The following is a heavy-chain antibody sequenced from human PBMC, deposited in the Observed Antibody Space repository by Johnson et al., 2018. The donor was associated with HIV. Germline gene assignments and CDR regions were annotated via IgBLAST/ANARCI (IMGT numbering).Heavy chain of an antibody. J-gene: IGHJ3*02. V-gene: IGHV3-20*04. CDR3: ARGKGAAAGLDAFDI. Sequence: VQLVESGGGLVQPGGSLRLSCAASGFTFDDYGMSWVRQGPGKGLEWVTGINWSGDSTEYADSVKGRFTVSRDNARNSLYLQINGLRAEATAFYYCARGKGAAAGLDAFDIWGQGTMVTVSS. CDR2: INWSGDST. CDR1: GFTFDDYG. D-gene: IGHD6-13*01.